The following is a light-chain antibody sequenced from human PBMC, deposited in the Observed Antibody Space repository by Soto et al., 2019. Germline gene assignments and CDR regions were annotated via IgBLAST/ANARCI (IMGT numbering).Light chain of an antibody. CDR1: QYIGNW. Sequence: DIQMTQSPSTLSASVGDRVTITCRASQYIGNWLAWYQQKPGEAPKLLIYDASSLESGVPSRFSGSGSGTDFTLTISSLEPEDFAVYYCQQRSNWPITFGQGTRLEIK. V-gene: IGKV1-5*01. CDR2: DAS. J-gene: IGKJ5*01. CDR3: QQRSNWPIT.